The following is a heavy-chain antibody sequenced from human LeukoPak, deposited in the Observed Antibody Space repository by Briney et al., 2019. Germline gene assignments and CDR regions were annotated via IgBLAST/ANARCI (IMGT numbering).Heavy chain of an antibody. CDR2: ISSSGSTI. CDR3: ASLGILTGYYMDDTFDY. J-gene: IGHJ4*02. D-gene: IGHD3-9*01. Sequence: GGSLRLSCAASGFTFSSYEMNWVRQAPGKGVEWVSYISSSGSTIYYADSVKGGFTIFRDNAKNSLYLQMNSLRAEDTAVYYCASLGILTGYYMDDTFDYWGQGTLVTVSS. CDR1: GFTFSSYE. V-gene: IGHV3-48*03.